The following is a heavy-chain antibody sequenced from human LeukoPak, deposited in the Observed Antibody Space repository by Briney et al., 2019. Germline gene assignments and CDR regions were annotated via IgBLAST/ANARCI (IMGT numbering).Heavy chain of an antibody. CDR2: ISSNGGST. CDR3: VKGLEWLPTGGVDH. V-gene: IGHV3-64D*09. D-gene: IGHD3-3*01. Sequence: PGGSLRLSCSASGFTFSSYATHWVRQAPGKGLEYVSAISSNGGSTYYADSVKGRFTISRDNSKNTLYLQMSSLRAEDTAVYYCVKGLEWLPTGGVDHWGQGTLVTVSS. J-gene: IGHJ4*02. CDR1: GFTFSSYA.